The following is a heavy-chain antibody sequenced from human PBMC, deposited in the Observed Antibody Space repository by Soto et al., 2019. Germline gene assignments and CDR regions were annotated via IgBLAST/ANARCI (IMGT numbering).Heavy chain of an antibody. Sequence: SETLSLTCTVSGGSISSSSYYWGWIRQPPGKGLEWIGSIYYSGSTYYNPSLKSRVTISVDTSKNQFSLKLSSVTAADTAVYYCARRRFPAAGTVDYWGQGTLVTVSS. CDR1: GGSISSSSYY. J-gene: IGHJ4*02. CDR3: ARRRFPAAGTVDY. CDR2: IYYSGST. V-gene: IGHV4-39*01. D-gene: IGHD6-13*01.